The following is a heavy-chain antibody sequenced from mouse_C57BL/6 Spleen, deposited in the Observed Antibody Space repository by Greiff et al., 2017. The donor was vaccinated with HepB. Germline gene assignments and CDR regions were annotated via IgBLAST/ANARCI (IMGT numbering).Heavy chain of an antibody. CDR2: IDPETGGT. CDR1: GYTFTDYE. V-gene: IGHV1-15*01. D-gene: IGHD2-12*01. J-gene: IGHJ2*01. CDR3: TRGRYEDY. Sequence: VKLVESGAELVRPGASVTLSCKASGYTFTDYEMHWVKQTPVHGLEWIGTIDPETGGTAYNQKFKGKAILTADKSSSTAYMELRSLTSEDSAVYYCTRGRYEDYWGQGTTLTVSS.